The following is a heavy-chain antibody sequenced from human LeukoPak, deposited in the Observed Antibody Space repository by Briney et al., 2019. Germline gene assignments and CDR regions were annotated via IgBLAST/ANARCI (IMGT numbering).Heavy chain of an antibody. CDR1: GFTFSSYG. D-gene: IGHD6-13*01. V-gene: IGHV3-30*02. CDR2: IRYDGSNK. J-gene: IGHJ3*02. Sequence: PGGSLRLSCAASGFTFSSYGMHWVRQAPGKGLEWVAFIRYDGSNKYYADSVKGRFTISRDNSKNTLYLQMNSLRAEDTAVYYCAKDKVGSWGLYDAFDIWGQGTMVTVSS. CDR3: AKDKVGSWGLYDAFDI.